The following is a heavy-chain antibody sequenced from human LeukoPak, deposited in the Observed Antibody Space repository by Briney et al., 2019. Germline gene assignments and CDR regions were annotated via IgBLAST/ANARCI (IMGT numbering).Heavy chain of an antibody. J-gene: IGHJ4*02. V-gene: IGHV3-21*01. Sequence: GGSLRLSCAASGFTFSSYAMNWVRQAPGKGLEWVSSIDYSSSYIYYADSVKGRFTISRANAKNSLFLQMNSLRAEDTAVYYCARGPHGGFVIIPTEFWGQGTLVTVSS. D-gene: IGHD3-3*01. CDR2: IDYSSSYI. CDR1: GFTFSSYA. CDR3: ARGPHGGFVIIPTEF.